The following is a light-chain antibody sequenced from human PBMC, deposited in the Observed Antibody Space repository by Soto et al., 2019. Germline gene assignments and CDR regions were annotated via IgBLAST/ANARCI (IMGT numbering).Light chain of an antibody. V-gene: IGLV2-8*01. CDR1: SSDVGGYNS. Sequence: QSVLTQPPSASGSPGQSVTLSCTGTSSDVGGYNSVSWYQQHPGKAPKLMIYEVSKRPSGVPDRFSGSKSGNTASLTVSGLQAEDEADYYCSSYAGSTNYVFGTGTKVTVL. J-gene: IGLJ1*01. CDR2: EVS. CDR3: SSYAGSTNYV.